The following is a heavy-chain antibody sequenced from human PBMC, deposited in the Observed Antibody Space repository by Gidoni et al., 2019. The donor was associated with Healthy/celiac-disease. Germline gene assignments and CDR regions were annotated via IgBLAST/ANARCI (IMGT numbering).Heavy chain of an antibody. D-gene: IGHD3-22*01. V-gene: IGHV3-9*01. CDR3: AKGKTHYYDSSGYWQ. Sequence: EVQLVESGGGLVQPGRSLRLSCAASGFTFDDYAMHWVRQAPGKGLEWVSGISWNSGSIGYADSVKGRFTISRDNAKNSLYLQMNSLRAEDTALYYCAKGKTHYYDSSGYWQWGQGTLVTVSS. J-gene: IGHJ4*02. CDR1: GFTFDDYA. CDR2: ISWNSGSI.